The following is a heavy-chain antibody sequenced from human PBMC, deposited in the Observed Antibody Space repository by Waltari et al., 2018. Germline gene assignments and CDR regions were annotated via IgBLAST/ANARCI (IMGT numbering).Heavy chain of an antibody. CDR3: ARGDSGGDYVSDAFDI. CDR1: GGSFSGYY. CDR2: INHSGST. D-gene: IGHD4-17*01. J-gene: IGHJ3*02. Sequence: QVQLQQWGAGLLKPSETLSLTCGVYGGSFSGYYWSWIRQPPGKGLEWIGEINHSGSTNYNPSLKSRVIISVDTSKKQFSLKLTSVTAADTAVYYCARGDSGGDYVSDAFDIWGQGTMVTVSS. V-gene: IGHV4-34*01.